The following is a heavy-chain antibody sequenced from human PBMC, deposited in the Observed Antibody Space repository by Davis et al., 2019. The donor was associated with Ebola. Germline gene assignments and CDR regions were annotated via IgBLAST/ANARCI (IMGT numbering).Heavy chain of an antibody. Sequence: GESLKISCAASTFTFSNYAMHWVRQSPGKGLEWVAVISYDGSDKYYADSVKGRFTISRDNAKNSLYLQMNGLRAEDTAVYYCARRLYVLRFLEWSPFDYWGQGTLVTVSS. J-gene: IGHJ4*02. CDR1: TFTFSNYA. CDR3: ARRLYVLRFLEWSPFDY. D-gene: IGHD3-3*01. V-gene: IGHV3-30-3*01. CDR2: ISYDGSDK.